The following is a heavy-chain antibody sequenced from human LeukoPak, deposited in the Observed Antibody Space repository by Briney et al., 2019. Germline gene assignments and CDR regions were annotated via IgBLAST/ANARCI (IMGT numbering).Heavy chain of an antibody. J-gene: IGHJ6*02. V-gene: IGHV1-8*01. D-gene: IGHD3-10*01. CDR3: ARLFGGGSGSYYLFGYYYGMDV. CDR2: MNPNSGNT. CDR1: GYTFTSYD. Sequence: ASVTVSCKASGYTFTSYDINWVRQAPGQGLEWMGWMNPNSGNTGYAQKFQGRVTMTRNTSISTAYMELSSLRSEDTAVYYCARLFGGGSGSYYLFGYYYGMDVWGQGTTVTVSS.